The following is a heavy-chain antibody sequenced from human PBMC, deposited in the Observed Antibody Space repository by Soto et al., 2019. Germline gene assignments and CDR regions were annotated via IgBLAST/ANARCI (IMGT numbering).Heavy chain of an antibody. CDR1: RGTFSSYA. CDR2: IIPIFGTA. V-gene: IGHV1-69*13. J-gene: IGHJ4*02. CDR3: ATAPTRYSGKVVVAATPSY. D-gene: IGHD2-15*01. Sequence: GASVKVSCKASRGTFSSYAISWVRQAPGQGLEWMGGIIPIFGTANYAQKFQGRVTITADESTSTAYMELSSLRSEDTAVYYCATAPTRYSGKVVVAATPSYWGQGTLVPVSA.